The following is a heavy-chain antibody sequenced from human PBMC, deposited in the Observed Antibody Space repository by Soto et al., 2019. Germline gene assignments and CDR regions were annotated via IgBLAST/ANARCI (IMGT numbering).Heavy chain of an antibody. J-gene: IGHJ6*02. CDR2: INHSGST. CDR3: ARHLLWFGELINYYSSAMDV. D-gene: IGHD3-10*01. Sequence: PSETLSLTCAVYGGSFSGYYWSWIRQPPGKGLEWIGEINHSGSTNYNPSLKSRVTISVDTSKNQFSLKLSSVTAADTAVYYCARHLLWFGELINYYSSAMDVRCQGTTVTVSS. CDR1: GGSFSGYY. V-gene: IGHV4-34*01.